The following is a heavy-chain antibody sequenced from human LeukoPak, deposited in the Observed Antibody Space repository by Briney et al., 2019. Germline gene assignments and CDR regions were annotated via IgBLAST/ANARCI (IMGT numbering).Heavy chain of an antibody. V-gene: IGHV3-21*01. J-gene: IGHJ4*02. CDR3: ARDPPYYYGSGSPNGDY. Sequence: GGSLRLSCAASGFIFSIYSMNWVRQAPGKGLEWVSSISSSSIYIYYADSVKGRFTISRDNAKNSLYLQMNSLRAEDTAVYYCARDPPYYYGSGSPNGDYWGQGTLVTVSS. CDR1: GFIFSIYS. CDR2: ISSSSIYI. D-gene: IGHD3-10*01.